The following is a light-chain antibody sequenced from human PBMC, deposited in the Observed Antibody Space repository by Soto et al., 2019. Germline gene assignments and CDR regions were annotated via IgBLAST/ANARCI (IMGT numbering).Light chain of an antibody. V-gene: IGLV2-14*01. CDR2: DVS. J-gene: IGLJ1*01. CDR3: SSYASSSTIYV. CDR1: SSDIGDYNY. Sequence: QSVLTQSASVSGSPGQSITISCTGTSSDIGDYNYVSWYQQRPGKAPKLMIYDVSNRPSGVSNRFSGSKSGSTASLTISGLQAEDEADYYCSSYASSSTIYVFGTGTKLTVL.